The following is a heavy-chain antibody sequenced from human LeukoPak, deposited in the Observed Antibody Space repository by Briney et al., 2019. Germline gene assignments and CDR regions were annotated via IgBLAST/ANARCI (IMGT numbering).Heavy chain of an antibody. D-gene: IGHD2-21*02. V-gene: IGHV4-39*07. CDR2: IYTSGST. CDR3: ARGAGQHLPSIVVVTAIDDAFDI. J-gene: IGHJ3*02. CDR1: GGSISSSSYY. Sequence: SETLSLTCTVSGGSISSSSYYWGWIRQPPGKGLEWIGRIYTSGSTNYNPSLKSRVTMSVDTSKNQFSLKLSSVTAADTAVYYCARGAGQHLPSIVVVTAIDDAFDIWGQGTMVTVSS.